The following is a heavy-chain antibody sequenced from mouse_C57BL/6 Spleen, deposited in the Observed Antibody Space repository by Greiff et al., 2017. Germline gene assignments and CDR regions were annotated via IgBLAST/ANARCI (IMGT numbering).Heavy chain of an antibody. CDR3: ARPTAQAFDY. Sequence: EVQGVESGGGLVKPGGSLKLSCAASGFTFSDYGMHWVRQAPEKGLEWVAYISSGSSTIYYADTVKGRFPISRDNAKNTLFLQMTSLRSADTAMYYCARPTAQAFDYWGQGTTLTVSS. J-gene: IGHJ2*01. D-gene: IGHD3-2*02. V-gene: IGHV5-17*01. CDR1: GFTFSDYG. CDR2: ISSGSSTI.